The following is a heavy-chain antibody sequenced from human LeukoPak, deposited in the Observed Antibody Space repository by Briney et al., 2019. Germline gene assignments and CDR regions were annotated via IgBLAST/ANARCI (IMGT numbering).Heavy chain of an antibody. CDR3: AAWSGSPYYYYMDV. D-gene: IGHD3-3*01. CDR1: GYTFTGYY. CDR2: INPNSGGT. V-gene: IGHV1-2*02. J-gene: IGHJ6*03. Sequence: ASVKVSCTASGYTFTGYYMHWVRQAPGQGLEWMGWINPNSGGTNYAQKFQGRVTMTRDTSISTAYMELRSLRSDDTAVYYCAAWSGSPYYYYMDVWGKGTTVTVSS.